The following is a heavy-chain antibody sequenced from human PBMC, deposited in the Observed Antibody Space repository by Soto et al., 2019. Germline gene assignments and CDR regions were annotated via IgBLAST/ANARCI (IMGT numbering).Heavy chain of an antibody. CDR2: IWYDGSDK. CDR1: GFTLSSYG. D-gene: IGHD6-6*01. CDR3: ARQTHSSFWTDLDY. Sequence: QVHLMESGGGVVQPGRSLRLSCAASGFTLSSYGMNWVRQAPGKGLEWVAVIWYDGSDKYYTDSVKGRFTISRDTSKNTLYLQMNSLRVEDTAVYYFARQTHSSFWTDLDYWGQGTLVTVSS. J-gene: IGHJ4*02. V-gene: IGHV3-33*01.